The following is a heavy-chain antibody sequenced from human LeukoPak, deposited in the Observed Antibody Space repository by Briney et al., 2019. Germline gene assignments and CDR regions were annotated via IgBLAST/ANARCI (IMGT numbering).Heavy chain of an antibody. Sequence: GGSLRLSCAASGFSFINAWMNWVRQTPGKGLEWVGRIKSKTDGGTTDYPGPVNGRFTVSRDDSKDTVYLQMDSLKTEDTAVYYCTRVPEWLPFFDYWGQGTLVTVSS. V-gene: IGHV3-15*01. CDR3: TRVPEWLPFFDY. J-gene: IGHJ4*02. CDR1: GFSFINAW. CDR2: IKSKTDGGTT. D-gene: IGHD3-3*01.